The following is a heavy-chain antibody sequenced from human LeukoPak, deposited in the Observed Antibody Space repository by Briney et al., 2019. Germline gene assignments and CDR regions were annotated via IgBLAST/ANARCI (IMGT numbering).Heavy chain of an antibody. V-gene: IGHV3-9*01. J-gene: IGHJ3*02. CDR1: GFNLEDFA. CDR2: ISWDSGSQ. D-gene: IGHD3-9*01. CDR3: VKDMGFDLLKDAFHI. Sequence: PGRSLRLSCVGSGFNLEDFAMHWVRQVPGKGLEWVSSISWDSGSQAYTDSVKGRFTISRGNDKNSLYLQMDSLRPEDTAFYYCVKDMGFDLLKDAFHIWGQGTLVTVSS.